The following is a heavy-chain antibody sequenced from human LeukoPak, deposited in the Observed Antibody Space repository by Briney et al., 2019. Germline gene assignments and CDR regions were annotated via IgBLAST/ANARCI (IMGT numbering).Heavy chain of an antibody. V-gene: IGHV4-59*01. J-gene: IGHJ4*02. CDR1: GGSISSYY. CDR3: ARGKHPPTLDY. Sequence: PSETLSLTCTVSGGSISSYYWSWIRQPPGKGLEWIGYIYYSGSTNYNPSLKSRVTISVDTSKNQFSLKLSSVTAADTAVYYCARGKHPPTLDYWGQGALVTVSS. CDR2: IYYSGST.